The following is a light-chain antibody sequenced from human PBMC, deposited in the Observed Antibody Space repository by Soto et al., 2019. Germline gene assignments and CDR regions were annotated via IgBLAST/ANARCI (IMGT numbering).Light chain of an antibody. Sequence: IVLTQSPGTRSWSPLEIASLSVMASQSVGTYLAWYQQKPGQAPRLLIYGASSRATGIPDRFSGSGSGTDFTLTISRLEPEDFAVYYCQQYVSIPLTFGGGTKVDIK. CDR2: GAS. V-gene: IGKV3-20*01. CDR3: QQYVSIPLT. J-gene: IGKJ4*01. CDR1: QSVGTY.